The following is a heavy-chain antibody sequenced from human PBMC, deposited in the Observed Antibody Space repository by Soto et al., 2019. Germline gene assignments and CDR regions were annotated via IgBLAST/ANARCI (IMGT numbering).Heavy chain of an antibody. Sequence: QVQLVESGGGVVQPGRSLRLSCAASGFTFSSYAMHWVRQAPGKGLEWVAVISYDGSNKYYADSVKGRFTISRDNSKNTLYLQMNSLRAEDTAVYSCARDQYYYDSSGYDDAFDIWGQGTMVTVSS. CDR2: ISYDGSNK. CDR1: GFTFSSYA. CDR3: ARDQYYYDSSGYDDAFDI. D-gene: IGHD3-22*01. J-gene: IGHJ3*02. V-gene: IGHV3-30-3*01.